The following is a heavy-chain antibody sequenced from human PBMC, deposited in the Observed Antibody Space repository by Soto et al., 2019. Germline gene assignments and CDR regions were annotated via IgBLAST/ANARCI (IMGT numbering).Heavy chain of an antibody. CDR2: IRSKANNYAT. J-gene: IGHJ6*02. CDR3: ARGAYSSSYFSGMDV. V-gene: IGHV3-73*01. Sequence: GGSLRLSCAASGFSFSGSGIHWVRQASGKGLEWVGRIRSKANNYATSYTASVKGRFTISRDDSKNTAYLQMNSLNTEDTALYFCARGAYSSSYFSGMDVWGQGTTVTVSS. CDR1: GFSFSGSG. D-gene: IGHD6-13*01.